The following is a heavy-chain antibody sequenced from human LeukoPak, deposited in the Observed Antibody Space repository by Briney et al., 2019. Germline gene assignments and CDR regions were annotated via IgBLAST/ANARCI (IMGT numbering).Heavy chain of an antibody. V-gene: IGHV4-61*02. D-gene: IGHD3-3*01. CDR2: IYTSGST. CDR3: ARESSLFGVTGSGGRPTSYYYYYYMDV. Sequence: PSETLSLTCTVSGGSISSGSYYWSWIRQPAGKGLEWIGRIYTSGSTNYNPSLKSRVTISVDTSKNQFSLKLSSVTAADTAVYYCARESSLFGVTGSGGRPTSYYYYYYMDVWGKGTTVTVSS. J-gene: IGHJ6*03. CDR1: GGSISSGSYY.